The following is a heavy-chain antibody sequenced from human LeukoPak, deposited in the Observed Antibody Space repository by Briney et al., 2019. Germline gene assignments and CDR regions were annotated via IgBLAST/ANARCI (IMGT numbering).Heavy chain of an antibody. CDR1: GFTFSSYA. Sequence: GGSLRLSCAVSGFTFSSYAMRWVRQAPGKALEWVSAISGSGGSTYYADSVKGRFTISRDNSKNTLYLQMNSLRAEDTAVYYCARSGVGASQNWFDPWGQGTLVTVSS. CDR2: ISGSGGST. D-gene: IGHD1-26*01. CDR3: ARSGVGASQNWFDP. J-gene: IGHJ5*02. V-gene: IGHV3-23*01.